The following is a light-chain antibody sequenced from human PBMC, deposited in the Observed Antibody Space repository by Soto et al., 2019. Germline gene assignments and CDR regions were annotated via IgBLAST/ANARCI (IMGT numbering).Light chain of an antibody. CDR2: AAS. CDR1: QSFSSW. V-gene: IGKV1-27*01. Sequence: DIQMTQSPSTLSASVGDRVTVTCRASQSFSSWLAWYQQKPGKAPKLLIYAASTLQSGVPSRFSGSGSGTDFTLTISSLQPEDVATYYCQKYNSALQTFGQGTKVDIK. J-gene: IGKJ1*01. CDR3: QKYNSALQT.